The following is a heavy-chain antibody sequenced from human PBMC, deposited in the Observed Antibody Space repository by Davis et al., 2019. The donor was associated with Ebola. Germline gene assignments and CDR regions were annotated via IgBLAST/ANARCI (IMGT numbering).Heavy chain of an antibody. J-gene: IGHJ6*02. Sequence: PGGSLRLSCAASGFTFSSYGMHWVRQAPGKGLEWVAVIWYDGSNKYYADSVKGRFTISRDNSKNTLYLQMNSLRAEDTAVYYCARDGAAVAGANDLRQGYYYYYGMDVWGQGTTVTVSS. V-gene: IGHV3-33*01. CDR1: GFTFSSYG. D-gene: IGHD6-19*01. CDR3: ARDGAAVAGANDLRQGYYYYYGMDV. CDR2: IWYDGSNK.